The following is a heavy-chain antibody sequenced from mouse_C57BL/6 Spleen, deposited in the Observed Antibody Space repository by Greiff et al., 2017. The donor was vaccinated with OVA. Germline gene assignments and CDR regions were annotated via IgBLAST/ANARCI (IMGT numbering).Heavy chain of an antibody. CDR3: ARRLTTVVAQTHFDY. CDR1: GYAFSSYW. Sequence: QVQLQQSGAELVKPGASVKISCKASGYAFSSYWMNWVKQRPGKGLEWIGQIYPGDGDTNYNGKFKGKATLTADKSSSTAYMQLSSLTSEDSAVYFCARRLTTVVAQTHFDYWGQGTTLTVSS. J-gene: IGHJ2*01. CDR2: IYPGDGDT. D-gene: IGHD1-1*01. V-gene: IGHV1-80*01.